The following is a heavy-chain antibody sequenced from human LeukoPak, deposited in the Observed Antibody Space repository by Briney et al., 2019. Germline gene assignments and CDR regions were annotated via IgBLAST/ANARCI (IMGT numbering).Heavy chain of an antibody. CDR2: ISSGGNTI. D-gene: IGHD1-1*01. Sequence: GGSLRLSCAASGFTFSDYYMSWIRQAPGKGLEWVSFISSGGNTINYADSMRGRFTISRDNAKNSPYPQMNSLRAEDTAVYYCARDRTRETFDYWGRGTLVTVSS. CDR3: ARDRTRETFDY. CDR1: GFTFSDYY. J-gene: IGHJ4*02. V-gene: IGHV3-11*04.